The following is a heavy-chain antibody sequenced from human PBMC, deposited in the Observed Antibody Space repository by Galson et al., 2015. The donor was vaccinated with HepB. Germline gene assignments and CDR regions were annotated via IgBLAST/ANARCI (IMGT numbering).Heavy chain of an antibody. Sequence: SVKVSCKASGGTFSSYAISWVRQAPGRGLEWMGGIIPIFGTANYAQKFQGRVTITADKSTSTAYMELSSLRSEDTAVYYCASNGDGYTIFGVAPYDYWGQGTLVTVSS. CDR2: IIPIFGTA. CDR1: GGTFSSYA. V-gene: IGHV1-69*06. J-gene: IGHJ4*02. D-gene: IGHD3-3*01. CDR3: ASNGDGYTIFGVAPYDY.